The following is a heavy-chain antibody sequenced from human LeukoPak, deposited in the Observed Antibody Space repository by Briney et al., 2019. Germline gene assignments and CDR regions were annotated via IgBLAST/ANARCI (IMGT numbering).Heavy chain of an antibody. V-gene: IGHV3-49*03. D-gene: IGHD6-13*01. J-gene: IGHJ4*02. CDR1: GFTFGDYA. Sequence: GGSLRLSCTASGFTFGDYAMSWFRQAPGKGLEWVGFIRSKAYGGTTEYAASVKGRFTISRDDSKSIAYLQMNSLKTEDTAVYYCTRSPIAAAGTPNFGYWGQGTLVTVSS. CDR3: TRSPIAAAGTPNFGY. CDR2: IRSKAYGGTT.